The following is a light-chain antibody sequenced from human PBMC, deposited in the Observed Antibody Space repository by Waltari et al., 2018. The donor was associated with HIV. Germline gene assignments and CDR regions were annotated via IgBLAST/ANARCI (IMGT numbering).Light chain of an antibody. Sequence: QSALTQPASVSGSPGPSITISCTGTNSAVGSYNLVSWYPQHPGKAPKLIIYEGSKRPSGVSNRFSGSKSGNTASLTISGLQAEDEADYYCCSYAGSNTFVFGTGTKVTVL. V-gene: IGLV2-23*03. CDR3: CSYAGSNTFV. J-gene: IGLJ1*01. CDR2: EGS. CDR1: NSAVGSYNL.